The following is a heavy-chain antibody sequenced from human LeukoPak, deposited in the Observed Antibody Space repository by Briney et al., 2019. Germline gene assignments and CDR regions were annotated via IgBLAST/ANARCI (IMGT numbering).Heavy chain of an antibody. CDR1: GYTFTTYG. D-gene: IGHD2-2*01. J-gene: IGHJ4*02. CDR3: ARENIVVVPAAIALWADY. CDR2: ISPYNGNT. Sequence: ASVKVSCKASGYTFTTYGITWVRQAPGQGLEWMGWISPYNGNTNYAQKLQGRVTMTTDTSTSTAYTELRSLRSDDTAVYYCARENIVVVPAAIALWADYWGQGTLVTVSS. V-gene: IGHV1-18*01.